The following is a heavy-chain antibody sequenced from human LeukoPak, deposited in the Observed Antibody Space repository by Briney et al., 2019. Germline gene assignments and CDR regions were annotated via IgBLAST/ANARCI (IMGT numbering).Heavy chain of an antibody. V-gene: IGHV4-31*03. CDR2: IYYSGST. CDR3: ATGDSSAFDY. D-gene: IGHD3-22*01. CDR1: GGSISSSSYY. Sequence: SETLSLTCTVSGGSISSSSYYWGWIRQPPGKGLEWIGYIYYSGSTYYNPSLKSRVTISVDTSKNQFSLKLSSVTAADTAVYYCATGDSSAFDYWGQGTLVTVSS. J-gene: IGHJ4*02.